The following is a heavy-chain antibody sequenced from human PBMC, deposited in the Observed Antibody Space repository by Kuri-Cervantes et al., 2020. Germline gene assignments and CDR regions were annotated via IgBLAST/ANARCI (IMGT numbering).Heavy chain of an antibody. Sequence: GESLKISCAASGFTFSSYAMHWVRQAPGKGLEWVAVISYDGSNKYYADSVKGRFTISRDNSKNTLYLQMNSLRAEDTAVYYCARVTGYYDILTGRFYYYGMDVWGQGTTVTVSS. CDR1: GFTFSSYA. D-gene: IGHD3-9*01. CDR2: ISYDGSNK. V-gene: IGHV3-30-3*01. J-gene: IGHJ6*02. CDR3: ARVTGYYDILTGRFYYYGMDV.